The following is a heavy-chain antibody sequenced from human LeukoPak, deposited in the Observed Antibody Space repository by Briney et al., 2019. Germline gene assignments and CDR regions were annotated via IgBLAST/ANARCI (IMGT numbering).Heavy chain of an antibody. J-gene: IGHJ4*02. Sequence: PGGSLRLSCAASGFTFSSYEMNWVRRAPGKGLEWVSYISSSGSTIYYADSVKGRFTISRDNAKNSLYLQMNSLRAEDTAVYYCARLYSSGRYSGYWGQGTLVTVSS. D-gene: IGHD6-19*01. CDR3: ARLYSSGRYSGY. CDR1: GFTFSSYE. CDR2: ISSSGSTI. V-gene: IGHV3-48*03.